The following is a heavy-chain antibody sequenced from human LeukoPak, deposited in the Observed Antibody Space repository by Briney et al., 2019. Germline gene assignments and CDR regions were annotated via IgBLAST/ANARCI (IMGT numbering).Heavy chain of an antibody. CDR2: IYYSGST. J-gene: IGHJ3*01. D-gene: IGHD1-1*01. CDR1: GGSISSYY. V-gene: IGHV4-59*01. CDR3: VRVNEGVVSREGRYYEAFDL. Sequence: SETLSLTCTVSGGSISSYYWSWIRQPPGKGLEWIGYIYYSGSTNYNPSLKSRVTISVDTSKNQFSLKLSSVTAADTAVYYCVRVNEGVVSREGRYYEAFDLWGQGTKVTVSS.